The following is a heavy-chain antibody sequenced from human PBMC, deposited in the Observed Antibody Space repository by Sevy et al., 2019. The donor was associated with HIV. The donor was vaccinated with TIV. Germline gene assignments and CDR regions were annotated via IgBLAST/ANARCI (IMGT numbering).Heavy chain of an antibody. D-gene: IGHD3-10*01. CDR2: INSDGSST. CDR3: TSAPNYYGSGSYFDY. V-gene: IGHV3-74*01. Sequence: GGSLRLSRAVSGFTFSRYWMHWVRQAPGKGLVWVSRINSDGSSTNYADSVKGRFTISRDNAKNTLYLQMNSLRAEDTAVYYCTSAPNYYGSGSYFDYWGQGTLVTVSS. J-gene: IGHJ4*02. CDR1: GFTFSRYW.